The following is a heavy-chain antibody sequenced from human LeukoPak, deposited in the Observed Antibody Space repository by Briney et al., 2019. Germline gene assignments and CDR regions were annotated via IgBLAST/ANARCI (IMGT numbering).Heavy chain of an antibody. CDR2: IYYSGST. J-gene: IGHJ3*02. D-gene: IGHD3-10*01. V-gene: IGHV4-59*01. Sequence: SETLSLTCTVSGCSISSYYWSWIRQPPGKGLEWIGYIYYSGSTNYNPSLKSRVTISVDTSKNQFSLKLSSVTAADTAVYYCAREAAGGAAFDIWGQGTMVTVSS. CDR1: GCSISSYY. CDR3: AREAAGGAAFDI.